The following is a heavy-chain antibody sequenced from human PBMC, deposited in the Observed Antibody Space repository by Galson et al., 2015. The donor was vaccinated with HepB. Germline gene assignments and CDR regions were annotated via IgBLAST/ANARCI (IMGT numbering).Heavy chain of an antibody. Sequence: SVKVSCKASGYNFTNYAMNWVRQAPGQGLEWMGWINANTRNPTYAQGFTGRFVFSLDTSVSTAYLQISSLKAEDTAVYYCARVNSGDDYWGQGTLVTVSS. CDR1: GYNFTNYA. CDR2: INANTRNP. D-gene: IGHD7-27*01. J-gene: IGHJ4*02. V-gene: IGHV7-4-1*02. CDR3: ARVNSGDDY.